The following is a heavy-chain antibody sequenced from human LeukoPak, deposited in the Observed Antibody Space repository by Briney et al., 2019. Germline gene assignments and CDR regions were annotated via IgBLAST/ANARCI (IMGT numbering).Heavy chain of an antibody. J-gene: IGHJ6*03. CDR3: ASTEGGYDGYYYYYYYMDV. V-gene: IGHV3-30*02. CDR1: GFTFSSYG. D-gene: IGHD5-12*01. Sequence: GGSLRLSCAASGFTFSSYGMHWVRQAPGKGLEWVAFIRYDGSNKYYADSVKGRFTISRDNSKNTLYLQMNSLRAEDTAVYYCASTEGGYDGYYYYYYYMDVWGKGTTVTVSS. CDR2: IRYDGSNK.